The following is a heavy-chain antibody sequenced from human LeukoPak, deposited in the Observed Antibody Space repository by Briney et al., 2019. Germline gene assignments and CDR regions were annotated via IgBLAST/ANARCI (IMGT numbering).Heavy chain of an antibody. CDR1: GFTFSDAW. J-gene: IGHJ4*02. D-gene: IGHD7-27*01. CDR2: ISGNGETT. CDR3: AIETELGFDY. Sequence: GGSLRLSCAASGFTFSDAWMSWVRQAPGKGLEWVSVISGNGETTYYAGSVQGRFTISRDNSKNTLYLQVNSLRAEDTAVYYCAIETELGFDYWGQGTLVTVSS. V-gene: IGHV3-23*01.